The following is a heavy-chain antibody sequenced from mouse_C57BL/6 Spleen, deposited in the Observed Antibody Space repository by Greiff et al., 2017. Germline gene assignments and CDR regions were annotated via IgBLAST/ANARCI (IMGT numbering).Heavy chain of an antibody. Sequence: VKLQESGAELVRPGASVTLSCKASGYTFTDYEMHWVKQTPVHGLEWIGAIDPETGGTAYNQKFKGKAILTADKSSSTAYMELRSLTSEDSAVYYCTRNWDYAMDYWGQGTSVTVSS. D-gene: IGHD4-1*01. J-gene: IGHJ4*01. CDR1: GYTFTDYE. CDR3: TRNWDYAMDY. V-gene: IGHV1-15*01. CDR2: IDPETGGT.